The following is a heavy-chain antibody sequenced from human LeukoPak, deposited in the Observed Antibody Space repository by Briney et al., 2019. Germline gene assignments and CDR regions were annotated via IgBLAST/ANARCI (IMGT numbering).Heavy chain of an antibody. V-gene: IGHV4-4*07. D-gene: IGHD3-22*01. CDR3: ARGRHPDQYYYDSSGYPYYFDY. CDR1: GGSISSYY. J-gene: IGHJ4*02. Sequence: SETLSLTCTVSGGSISSYYWSWIRQPAGKGLEWIVRIYTSGSTNYNPPLKSRVTMSVDTSKNQFSLKLSSVTAADTAVYYCARGRHPDQYYYDSSGYPYYFDYWGQGTLVTVSS. CDR2: IYTSGST.